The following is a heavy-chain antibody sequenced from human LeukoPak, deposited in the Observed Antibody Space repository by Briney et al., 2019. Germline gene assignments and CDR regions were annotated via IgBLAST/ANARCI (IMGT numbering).Heavy chain of an antibody. D-gene: IGHD6-13*01. CDR3: AREGYSSSWPPGAADY. CDR2: ISAYNGNT. CDR1: GYTFTSYG. J-gene: IGHJ4*02. Sequence: ASVKVSCKASGYTFTSYGISWVRQAPGQGLEWMGWISAYNGNTNYAQKLQGRVTMTTDTSTSTAYMELRSLRSDDTAVYYCAREGYSSSWPPGAADYWGQGTLVTVSS. V-gene: IGHV1-18*01.